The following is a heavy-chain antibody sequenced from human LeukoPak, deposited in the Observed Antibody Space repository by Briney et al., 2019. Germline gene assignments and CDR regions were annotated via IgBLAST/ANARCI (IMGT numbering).Heavy chain of an antibody. D-gene: IGHD3-10*01. CDR1: GGSISTSNYY. J-gene: IGHJ4*02. CDR2: IFYSGST. CDR3: ESGTQQQWSSF. V-gene: IGHV4-39*07. Sequence: SETLSLTCTVSGGSISTSNYYWGWIRQPPGKGLEWIGNIFYSGSTYYSPSLRSRVTISLDTCRNQFSLKLSSVTAADTAVYYCESGTQQQWSSFWGQGTLVTVSS.